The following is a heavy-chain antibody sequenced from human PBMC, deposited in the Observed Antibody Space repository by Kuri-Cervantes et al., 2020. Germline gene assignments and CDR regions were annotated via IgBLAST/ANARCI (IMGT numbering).Heavy chain of an antibody. CDR1: GYTFTGYY. CDR3: ARDRGLYGRYNWFDP. CDR2: INPNGGGT. J-gene: IGHJ5*02. V-gene: IGHV1-2*02. Sequence: ASVKVSCKASGYTFTGYYMHWVRQAPGQGLEWMGWINPNGGGTHYAQSFQGRVTMTRDTSISTAYMELSRLRSDDTAVYYCARDRGLYGRYNWFDPWGQGTLVTSPQ. D-gene: IGHD3-10*01.